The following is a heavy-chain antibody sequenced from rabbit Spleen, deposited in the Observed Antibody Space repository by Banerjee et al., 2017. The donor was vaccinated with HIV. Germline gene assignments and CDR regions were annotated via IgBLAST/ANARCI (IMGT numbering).Heavy chain of an antibody. J-gene: IGHJ6*01. D-gene: IGHD8-1*01. Sequence: QSLEESGGALVTPGGTLTLTCTASGFSFSGSNAMCWVRQAPGKGLEWIACKYVGSSDNTYYASWAKGRFTVSKTSSTTVTLQMTSLTAADTATYFCARDSGTSFSSYGMDLWGQGTLVTVS. CDR3: ARDSGTSFSSYGMDL. V-gene: IGHV1S40*01. CDR2: KYVGSSDNT. CDR1: GFSFSGSNA.